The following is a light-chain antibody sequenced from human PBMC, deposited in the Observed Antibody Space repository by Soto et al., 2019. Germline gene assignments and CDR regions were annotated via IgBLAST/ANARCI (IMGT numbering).Light chain of an antibody. V-gene: IGKV3-20*01. CDR1: QTVRNNY. J-gene: IGKJ4*01. CDR2: DAA. CDR3: QQFSSYPLT. Sequence: EFLVTQSAGTLSLSPGEGATRSCSASQTVRNNYLAWYQQKTGQAPRLLIYDAASRATGIPDRFSGGGSGTDFSLTISRLEPEDFAVYYCQQFSSYPLTFGGGT.